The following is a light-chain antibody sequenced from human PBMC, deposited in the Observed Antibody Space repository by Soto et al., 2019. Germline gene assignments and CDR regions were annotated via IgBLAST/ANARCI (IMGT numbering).Light chain of an antibody. J-gene: IGLJ1*01. V-gene: IGLV2-14*01. CDR2: EVR. Sequence: QSALTQPASVSGSPGQSITISCSGSTNDIGGYNYVSWYQHHPGKVPKVIIYEVRNRPSGVSNRFSGSKSGNTASLTISGLQAEDEADYFCFSFTTDWTHVFGTGTKVTVL. CDR1: TNDIGGYNY. CDR3: FSFTTDWTHV.